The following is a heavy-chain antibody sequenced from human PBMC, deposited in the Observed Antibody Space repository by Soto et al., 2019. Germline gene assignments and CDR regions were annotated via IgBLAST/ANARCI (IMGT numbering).Heavy chain of an antibody. J-gene: IGHJ4*02. Sequence: QVQLVQSGAEVKKPGASVKVSCKASGYTFTSYAMHWVRQAPGQRLEWMGWINAGNGNTKYSQKFQGRVTITRDTSASTAYMELSSLRSEDTAVYYWASGKLWFGESGNDYWGQGTLVTVSS. V-gene: IGHV1-3*01. CDR3: ASGKLWFGESGNDY. CDR2: INAGNGNT. CDR1: GYTFTSYA. D-gene: IGHD3-10*01.